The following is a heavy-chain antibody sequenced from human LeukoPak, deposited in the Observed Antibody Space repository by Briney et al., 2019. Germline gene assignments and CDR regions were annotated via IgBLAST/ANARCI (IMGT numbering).Heavy chain of an antibody. D-gene: IGHD3-22*01. CDR2: IWYDGSNK. CDR3: ARDKPPPYYYESSGIFDY. CDR1: GFTFSSYG. Sequence: GRSLRLSCAASGFTFSSYGMHWVRQAPGKGLEWVAVIWYDGSNKYYADSVKGRFTITRDNSKNTLYLQMNSLGAEDTAVYYCARDKPPPYYYESSGIFDYWGQGTLVTVSS. V-gene: IGHV3-33*01. J-gene: IGHJ4*02.